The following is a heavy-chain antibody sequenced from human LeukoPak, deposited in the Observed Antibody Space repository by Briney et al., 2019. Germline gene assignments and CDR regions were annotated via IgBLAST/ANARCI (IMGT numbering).Heavy chain of an antibody. V-gene: IGHV3-23*01. Sequence: PGGSLRLSCAASGFTFSSYAMSWVRQAPGKGLEWVSGISGSGGDTYYADSVKGRFTISRDNSKKTLYLQMNSLRAEDTAVYYCATVPATVIATNFDFWGQGTLVTVSS. CDR1: GFTFSSYA. CDR2: ISGSGGDT. CDR3: ATVPATVIATNFDF. D-gene: IGHD4-17*01. J-gene: IGHJ4*02.